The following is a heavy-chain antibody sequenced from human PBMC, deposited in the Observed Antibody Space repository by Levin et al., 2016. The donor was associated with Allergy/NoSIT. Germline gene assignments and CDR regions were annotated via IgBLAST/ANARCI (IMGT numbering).Heavy chain of an antibody. Sequence: GESLKISCAASGFTFSNYGMHWVRQPPGKGLEWVTVIWYDGTKKHYADSVKGRFTISRDNSKNTLYLQMNSLRVEDTAVYHCARDVLSTSGESWLDPWGQGTLVTVSS. CDR1: GFTFSNYG. D-gene: IGHD2-8*01. V-gene: IGHV3-33*01. J-gene: IGHJ5*02. CDR2: IWYDGTKK. CDR3: ARDVLSTSGESWLDP.